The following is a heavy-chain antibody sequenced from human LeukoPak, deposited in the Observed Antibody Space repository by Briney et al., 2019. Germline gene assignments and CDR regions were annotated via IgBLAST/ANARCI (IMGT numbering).Heavy chain of an antibody. V-gene: IGHV3-23*01. J-gene: IGHJ4*02. CDR3: ASQNSWNYDRRPPDY. Sequence: GGSLRLSCAVSGFTFSCYAMSWVRQAPGKGLEWVSAISGSGGSAYYADSVKGRFTISRDNAKNSLYLQMNSLRAEDTAVYYCASQNSWNYDRRPPDYWGQGTLVTVSS. D-gene: IGHD1-7*01. CDR1: GFTFSCYA. CDR2: ISGSGGSA.